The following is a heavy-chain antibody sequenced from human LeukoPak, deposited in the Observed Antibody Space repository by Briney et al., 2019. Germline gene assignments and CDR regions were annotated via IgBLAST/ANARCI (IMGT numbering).Heavy chain of an antibody. CDR1: GGSISSYY. D-gene: IGHD5-12*01. V-gene: IGHV4-59*01. Sequence: PSETLSLTCTVSGGSISSYYWSWIRQPPGKGLEWIGYIYYSGSTYYNPSLKSRVTISVDTSKNQFSLKLSSVTAADTAVYYCVRDSSGYDTLDYWGQGTLVTVSS. CDR3: VRDSSGYDTLDY. CDR2: IYYSGST. J-gene: IGHJ4*02.